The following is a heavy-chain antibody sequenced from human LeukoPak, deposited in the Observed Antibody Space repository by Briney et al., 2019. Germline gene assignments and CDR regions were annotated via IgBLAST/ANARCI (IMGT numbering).Heavy chain of an antibody. CDR2: MSSDSTRS. J-gene: IGHJ4*02. CDR3: AAGPSSNGHQLPY. V-gene: IGHV3-74*01. CDR1: GFTFSGYW. Sequence: GGSLRLSCEASGFTFSGYWMHWVRHAPGKGLVWVSRMSSDSTRSSHADSVKGRFTISRDNAKKMVYLQMNSLRVEDSAVYYCAAGPSSNGHQLPYWGQGTLVTVSS. D-gene: IGHD4-4*01.